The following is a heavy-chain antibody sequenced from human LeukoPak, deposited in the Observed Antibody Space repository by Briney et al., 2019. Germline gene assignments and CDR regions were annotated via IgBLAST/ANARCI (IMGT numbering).Heavy chain of an antibody. D-gene: IGHD4-17*01. CDR3: ARPNGDYHNWFDP. J-gene: IGHJ5*02. CDR2: INPNSGDT. CDR1: GCTFTGYY. V-gene: IGHV1-2*02. Sequence: ASVKVSCKASGCTFTGYYIHWVRQAPGQGLEWMGWINPNSGDTNYAQKFQDRVTLSRDTSISTAYMELTNLRSDDTAVYYCARPNGDYHNWFDPWGQGTLVTVSS.